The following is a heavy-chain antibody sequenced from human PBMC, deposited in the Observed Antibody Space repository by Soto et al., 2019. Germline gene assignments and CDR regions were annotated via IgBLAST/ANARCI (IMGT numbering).Heavy chain of an antibody. D-gene: IGHD2-15*01. Sequence: ASVKVSCKAIGYSFTSHYMHWVRQAPGQGLEWMGTIYPGGTNIAYAQKFQGRVTMTKDTSTTTVYMELNSLTSEDTAVYYCAKYWTWHDLLCYFDLWGQGTLVTVSS. CDR1: GYSFTSHY. CDR3: AKYWTWHDLLCYFDL. CDR2: IYPGGTNI. V-gene: IGHV1-46*03. J-gene: IGHJ5*02.